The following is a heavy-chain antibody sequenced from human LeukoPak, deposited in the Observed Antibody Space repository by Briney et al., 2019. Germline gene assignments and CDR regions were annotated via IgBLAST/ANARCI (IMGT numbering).Heavy chain of an antibody. CDR2: INPSDGTT. Sequence: GASVKVSCKASGYTFTSYYMQWVRQAPGQGLEWMGIINPSDGTTYYIQKFQGRVTMTRDTSISTAYMELSRLRSDDTAVYYCARDSEQYYDSSGYPPNVDRYYYMDVWGKGTTVTVSS. V-gene: IGHV1-46*01. CDR3: ARDSEQYYDSSGYPPNVDRYYYMDV. J-gene: IGHJ6*03. D-gene: IGHD3-22*01. CDR1: GYTFTSYY.